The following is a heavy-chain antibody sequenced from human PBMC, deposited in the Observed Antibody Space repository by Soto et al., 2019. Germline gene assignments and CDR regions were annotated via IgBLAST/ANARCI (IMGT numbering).Heavy chain of an antibody. CDR2: IYYSGST. CDR1: GGSISSGGYY. D-gene: IGHD3-22*01. Sequence: SETLSLTCTVSGGSISSGGYYWSWIRQHPGKGLEWIGYIYYSGSTYYNPSLKSRVTISVDTSKNQFSLKLSSVTAADTAVYYCARGLHYYYDSSGYYQDYWGQGTLVTVSS. CDR3: ARGLHYYYDSSGYYQDY. V-gene: IGHV4-31*03. J-gene: IGHJ4*02.